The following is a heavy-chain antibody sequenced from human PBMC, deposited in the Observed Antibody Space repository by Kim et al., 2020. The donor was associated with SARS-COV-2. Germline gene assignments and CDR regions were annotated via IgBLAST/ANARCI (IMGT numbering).Heavy chain of an antibody. CDR3: ARDLDDYVGSDAFDI. D-gene: IGHD3-16*01. J-gene: IGHJ3*02. CDR1: GYTFTSYG. CDR2: ISAYNGNT. V-gene: IGHV1-18*01. Sequence: ASVKVSCKASGYTFTSYGISWVRQAPGQGLEWMGWISAYNGNTNYAQKLQGRVTMTTDTSTSTAYMELRSLRSDDTAVYYCARDLDDYVGSDAFDIWGQGTMVTVSS.